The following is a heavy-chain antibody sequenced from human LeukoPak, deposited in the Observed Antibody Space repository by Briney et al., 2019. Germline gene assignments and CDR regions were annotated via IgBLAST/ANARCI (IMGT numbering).Heavy chain of an antibody. CDR3: AKEVHPYDSGTYYFDY. Sequence: GGSLRLSCVGSGFTFSSYGMHWVRQAAGKGLEWVAFVRHDGSNEYYADSVKGRFTVSRDNSKNTLFLQMNSLRVEEMAVYYCAKEVHPYDSGTYYFDYWGRGTLVTVSS. D-gene: IGHD3-10*01. V-gene: IGHV3-30*02. CDR1: GFTFSSYG. CDR2: VRHDGSNE. J-gene: IGHJ4*02.